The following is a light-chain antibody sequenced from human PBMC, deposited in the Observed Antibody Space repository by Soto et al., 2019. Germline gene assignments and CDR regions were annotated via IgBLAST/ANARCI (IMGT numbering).Light chain of an antibody. J-gene: IGKJ1*01. CDR1: QSVSSSTY. V-gene: IGKV3-20*01. Sequence: LTQSPGTLSLSPGERATLSCRASQSVSSSTYLAWYQQKPGQAPRLLIYGASSRATGIPDRFSGSGSGTDFTLTISSLQSEDFAVYYCQQYNNWPRTFGQGTKVDI. CDR3: QQYNNWPRT. CDR2: GAS.